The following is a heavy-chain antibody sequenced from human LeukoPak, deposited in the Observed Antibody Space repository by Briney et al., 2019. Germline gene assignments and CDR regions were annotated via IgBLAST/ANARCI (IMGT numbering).Heavy chain of an antibody. D-gene: IGHD3-3*01. V-gene: IGHV4-59*08. J-gene: IGHJ6*02. CDR1: GGSISSYY. Sequence: SETLSLTCTVSGGSISSYYWSWIRQPPGKGLEWIGYIYYSGSTNYNPSLKSRVTISVDTSKNQFSLKLSSVTAADTAVYYCARLLRPPPYYYYYGMDVWGQGTTVTVSS. CDR3: ARLLRPPPYYYYYGMDV. CDR2: IYYSGST.